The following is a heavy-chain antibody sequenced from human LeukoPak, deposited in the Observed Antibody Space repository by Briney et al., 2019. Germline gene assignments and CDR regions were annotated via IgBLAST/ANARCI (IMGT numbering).Heavy chain of an antibody. CDR1: GGTFSSYA. CDR2: IIPIFGTA. CDR3: AKSQGSGYYQPFDY. V-gene: IGHV1-69*13. Sequence: ASVKVSCKASGGTFSSYAISWVRQAPGQGLEWMGGIIPIFGTANYAQKFQGRVTITADESTSTAYMELSSLRSEDTAVYYCAKSQGSGYYQPFDYWGQGTLVTVSS. D-gene: IGHD3-22*01. J-gene: IGHJ4*02.